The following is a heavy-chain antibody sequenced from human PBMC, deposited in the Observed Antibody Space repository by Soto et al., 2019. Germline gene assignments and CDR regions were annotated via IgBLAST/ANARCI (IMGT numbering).Heavy chain of an antibody. CDR3: AKDRYCELPTASDF. CDR1: GFSFSSSA. Sequence: EVHLLQSGGGLIQPGGSLRLSCAASGFSFSSSAMIWVRQAPGRGLEWVSGVSGSGASTDYADSVKGRFTISRDNSKNTLCLQMDGLRAEDTAIYYCAKDRYCELPTASDFWGQGTLVTVSS. J-gene: IGHJ4*02. CDR2: VSGSGAST. D-gene: IGHD3-9*01. V-gene: IGHV3-23*01.